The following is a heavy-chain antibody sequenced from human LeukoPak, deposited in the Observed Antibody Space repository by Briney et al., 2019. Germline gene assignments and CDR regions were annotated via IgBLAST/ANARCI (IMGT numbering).Heavy chain of an antibody. Sequence: PGGSLRLSCKASGFTFNNYALHWVRQAPGKGLEYVSAISTDGGSTYYGNSVGGRFTISRDNSKNTLYLQMGSLRVEDMAVYYFARALGWASSGPIDYWGQGTLVSVSS. D-gene: IGHD3-22*01. CDR1: GFTFNNYA. CDR2: ISTDGGST. J-gene: IGHJ4*02. CDR3: ARALGWASSGPIDY. V-gene: IGHV3-64*01.